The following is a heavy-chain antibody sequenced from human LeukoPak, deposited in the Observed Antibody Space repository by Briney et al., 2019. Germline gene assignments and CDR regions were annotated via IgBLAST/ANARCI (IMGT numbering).Heavy chain of an antibody. CDR3: ARVQVAVQSVFDYFDY. CDR2: ISSSGSTI. D-gene: IGHD2-2*01. Sequence: GGSLRLSCAASGFTFSNFGMHWIRQAPGKGLEWVSYISSSGSTIYYADSVKGRFTISRDNAKDSLYLQMNSLRAEDTAVYFCARVQVAVQSVFDYFDYWGQGTLVTVSS. J-gene: IGHJ4*02. V-gene: IGHV3-48*04. CDR1: GFTFSNFG.